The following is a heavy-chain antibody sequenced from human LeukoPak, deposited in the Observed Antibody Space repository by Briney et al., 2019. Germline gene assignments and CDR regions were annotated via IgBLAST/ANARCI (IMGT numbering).Heavy chain of an antibody. Sequence: GGSLRLSCAASGFTFSSYWMSWVRQAPGKGLERVANIKQDESEKYYVDSVKGRYTISRDNAKNSLYLQMNSLRAEDTAVYYCVRGGTSDWDWYFDLWGRGTLVTVSS. CDR2: IKQDESEK. CDR1: GFTFSSYW. D-gene: IGHD6-19*01. J-gene: IGHJ2*01. CDR3: VRGGTSDWDWYFDL. V-gene: IGHV3-7*01.